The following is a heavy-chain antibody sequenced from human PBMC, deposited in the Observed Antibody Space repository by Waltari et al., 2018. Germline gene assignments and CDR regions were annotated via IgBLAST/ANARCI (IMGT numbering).Heavy chain of an antibody. V-gene: IGHV4-4*09. CDR2: IYCNEYT. D-gene: IGHD3-10*01. CDR1: GGSVISNY. J-gene: IGHJ4*02. CDR3: ARSTAGVRGANSGWDS. Sequence: QLQLQESGPGLVKPSEPLSLTCAVPGGSVISNYRSWIRQSPGKGLEWIGYIYCNEYTDYNPSLRRRVTISVDTSKNQFSLKLLSVTAADTAIYFCARSTAGVRGANSGWDSWGQGTLVSVSS.